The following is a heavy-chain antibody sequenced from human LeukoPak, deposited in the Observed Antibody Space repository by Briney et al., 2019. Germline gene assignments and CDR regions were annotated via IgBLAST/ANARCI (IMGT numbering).Heavy chain of an antibody. Sequence: GGSLRLSCAASGVTFSSLAMHWVRQAPGKGLEWVAVISHHGSDQYYADSVKGRFTISRDNSKNTPYLQMNSLGAEDTAVYYCANYQGYCSSTSCYNWGQGTLVTVSS. D-gene: IGHD2-2*02. CDR1: GVTFSSLA. V-gene: IGHV3-30*04. CDR3: ANYQGYCSSTSCYN. J-gene: IGHJ4*02. CDR2: ISHHGSDQ.